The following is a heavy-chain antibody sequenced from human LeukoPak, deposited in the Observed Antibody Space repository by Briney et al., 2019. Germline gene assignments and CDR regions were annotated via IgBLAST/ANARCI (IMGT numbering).Heavy chain of an antibody. CDR1: GYSISSGYY. CDR2: IYHSGST. Sequence: SETLSLTCTVSGYSISSGYYWGWIRQPPGQGLEWIGSIYHSGSTYYNPSLKSRVTISVDTSKNQFSLKLSSVTAADTAVYYCARPSGDYYYYYMDVWGKGTTVTVSS. J-gene: IGHJ6*03. D-gene: IGHD1-26*01. CDR3: ARPSGDYYYYYMDV. V-gene: IGHV4-38-2*02.